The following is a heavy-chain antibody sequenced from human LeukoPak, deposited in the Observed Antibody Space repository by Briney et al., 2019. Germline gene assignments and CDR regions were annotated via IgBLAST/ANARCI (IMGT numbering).Heavy chain of an antibody. D-gene: IGHD5/OR15-5a*01. Sequence: PGGSLRLSCAASGFTFRSYDMHWVRQTPGRGLEWVSAIGIAGDTHYPDSVKGRFTISRENAKNSMYLQMNSLKDGDTAVHYCVRGGIQVSGIDAFDIWGQGTMVTVSS. V-gene: IGHV3-13*01. CDR2: IGIAGDT. J-gene: IGHJ3*02. CDR3: VRGGIQVSGIDAFDI. CDR1: GFTFRSYD.